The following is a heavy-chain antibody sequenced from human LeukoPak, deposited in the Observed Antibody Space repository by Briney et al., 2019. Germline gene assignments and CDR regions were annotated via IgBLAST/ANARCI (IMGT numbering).Heavy chain of an antibody. J-gene: IGHJ4*02. CDR1: GFTFSSYW. Sequence: GGSLRLSCAASGFTFSSYWMSWVRRAPGKGLEWVANIKQDGSDKYYVDSVKGRFTISRDNANNSLYLKMNSPRAEDTAVYYCARDHGTSGWYGHYFDYWGQGILVTVSS. V-gene: IGHV3-7*01. CDR2: IKQDGSDK. D-gene: IGHD6-19*01. CDR3: ARDHGTSGWYGHYFDY.